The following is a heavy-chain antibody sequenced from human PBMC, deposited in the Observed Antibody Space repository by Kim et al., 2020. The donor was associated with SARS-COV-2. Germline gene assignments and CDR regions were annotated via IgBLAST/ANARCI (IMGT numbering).Heavy chain of an antibody. Sequence: NKAPKPQGRVTMTTDTSTSTAYMELRSLRSDDTAVYYCAREVEQWRTFDYWGQGTLVTVSS. CDR3: AREVEQWRTFDY. J-gene: IGHJ4*02. D-gene: IGHD6-19*01. V-gene: IGHV1-18*01.